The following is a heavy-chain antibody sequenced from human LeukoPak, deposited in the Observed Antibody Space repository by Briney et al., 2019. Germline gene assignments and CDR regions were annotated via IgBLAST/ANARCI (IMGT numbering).Heavy chain of an antibody. D-gene: IGHD2-21*02. CDR3: ARDVCGGDCYYFDY. V-gene: IGHV4-39*07. Sequence: SETLSLTCTVSGGSISSSSYYWGWIRQPPGKGLEWIGSIYYSGSTYYNPSLKSRVTISVDTSKNQFSLKLSSVTAADTAVYYCARDVCGGDCYYFDYWGQGTLVTVSS. CDR1: GGSISSSSYY. J-gene: IGHJ4*02. CDR2: IYYSGST.